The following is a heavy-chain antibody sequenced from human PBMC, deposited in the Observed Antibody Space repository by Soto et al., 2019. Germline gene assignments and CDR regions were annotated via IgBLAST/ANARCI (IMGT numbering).Heavy chain of an antibody. D-gene: IGHD3-9*01. J-gene: IGHJ5*02. CDR3: ARDRPYYDILTGPSGFDP. CDR2: IYYSGST. CDR1: GGSISSGDYY. V-gene: IGHV4-30-4*01. Sequence: SETLSLTCTVSGGSISSGDYYWSWIRQPPGKGLEWIGYIYYSGSTYYNPSLKSRVTISVDTSKNQFSLKLSSVTAADTAVYYCARDRPYYDILTGPSGFDPWGQGTLVTVSS.